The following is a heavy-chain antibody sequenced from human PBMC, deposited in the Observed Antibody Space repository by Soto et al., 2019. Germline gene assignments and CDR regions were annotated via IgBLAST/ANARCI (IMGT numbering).Heavy chain of an antibody. V-gene: IGHV3-23*01. J-gene: IGHJ4*02. CDR2: ISGSGGST. Sequence: EVQLLESGGGLVQPGGSLGLSCAASGFTFSSYGVSWVRQAPGKGLELVSVISGSGGSTYYGDSVKGRFTISRDNAKNTVHLSMTSLRAEDTAVYYCAKEKAPDGGDSLGYFDSWGQGTLVTVYS. CDR3: AKEKAPDGGDSLGYFDS. D-gene: IGHD2-21*02. CDR1: GFTFSSYG.